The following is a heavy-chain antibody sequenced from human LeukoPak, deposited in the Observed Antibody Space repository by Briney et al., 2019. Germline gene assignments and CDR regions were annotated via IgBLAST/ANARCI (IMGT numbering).Heavy chain of an antibody. CDR3: ARDFGFGYDYGDYVTIGSY. V-gene: IGHV3-21*01. CDR2: ISSSSSYI. Sequence: PGGSLRLSCAASGFTFSSYSMNWVRQAPGKGLEWVSSISSSSSYIYYADSVKGRFTISRDNAMNSLYLQMNSLRAEDTAVYYCARDFGFGYDYGDYVTIGSYWGQGTLVTVSS. D-gene: IGHD4-17*01. CDR1: GFTFSSYS. J-gene: IGHJ4*02.